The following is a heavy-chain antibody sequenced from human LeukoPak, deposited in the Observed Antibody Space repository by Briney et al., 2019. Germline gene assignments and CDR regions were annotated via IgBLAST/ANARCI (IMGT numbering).Heavy chain of an antibody. Sequence: GGSQRLSCAPSGLTFSSYDMGWARLAAGKGVEWVYANSGSGGGTYYADYVKGRFTISRDNSKNTLYLQVNSLRAEDTAVYYCAKYRGLRYYDDWGQGTLVTVSS. D-gene: IGHD3-22*01. V-gene: IGHV3-23*01. CDR2: NSGSGGGT. CDR1: GLTFSSYD. J-gene: IGHJ4*02. CDR3: AKYRGLRYYDD.